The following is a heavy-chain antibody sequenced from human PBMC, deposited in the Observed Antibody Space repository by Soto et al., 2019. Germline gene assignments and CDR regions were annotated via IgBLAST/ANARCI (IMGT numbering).Heavy chain of an antibody. J-gene: IGHJ4*02. Sequence: QVQLVQSGAEVKTPGASVTVSCKASGYTFINYYIHWVRQAPGHELEWMAIINPTGGRTNNAQKYQVCLTLTMDTATTADYVVLCSAAAEDTGTDLFSRQLAACDVWCQVHLVAVS. D-gene: IGHD6-13*01. CDR3: SRQLAACDV. CDR1: GYTFINYY. CDR2: INPTGGRT. V-gene: IGHV1-46*01.